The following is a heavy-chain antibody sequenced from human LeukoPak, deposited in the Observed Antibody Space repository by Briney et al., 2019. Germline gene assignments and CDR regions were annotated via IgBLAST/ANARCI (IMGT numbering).Heavy chain of an antibody. CDR1: GFTFSSYS. D-gene: IGHD2-2*01. CDR3: ARPGPYCSSTSCPSFDY. J-gene: IGHJ4*02. CDR2: ISSSSSYI. V-gene: IGHV3-21*01. Sequence: GGSLRLSCAASGFTFSSYSMNWVRQAPGKGLKWVSSISSSSSYIYYADSVKGRFTISRDNAKNSLYLQMNSLRAEDTAVYYCARPGPYCSSTSCPSFDYWGQGTLVTVSS.